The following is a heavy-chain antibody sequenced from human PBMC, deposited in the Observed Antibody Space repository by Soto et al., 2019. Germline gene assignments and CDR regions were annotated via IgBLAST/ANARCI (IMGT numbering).Heavy chain of an antibody. CDR1: GGSISSGGYY. CDR3: ARSYYGSGTKNWFDP. J-gene: IGHJ5*02. D-gene: IGHD3-10*01. V-gene: IGHV4-31*03. Sequence: SETLSLTCTVSGGSISSGGYYWSWIRQHPGKGLEWIGYIYYSGSTYYNPSLKSRVTISVDTSKNQFSLKLSSVTAADTAVYYCARSYYGSGTKNWFDPWGQGTSVTVSS. CDR2: IYYSGST.